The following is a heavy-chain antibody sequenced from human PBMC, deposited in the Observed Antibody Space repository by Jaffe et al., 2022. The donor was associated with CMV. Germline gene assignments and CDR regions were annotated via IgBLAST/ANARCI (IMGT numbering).Heavy chain of an antibody. CDR3: ARLGQNSKRVDDWLTAFDI. D-gene: IGHD3-9*01. Sequence: EVQLVESGGGVVRPGGSLRLSCAASGFTFDDYGMSWVRQAPGKGLEWVSGINWNGGSTGYADSVKGRFTISRDNAKNSLYLQMNSLRAEDTALYHCARLGQNSKRVDDWLTAFDIWGQGTMVTVSS. J-gene: IGHJ3*02. CDR1: GFTFDDYG. CDR2: INWNGGST. V-gene: IGHV3-20*01.